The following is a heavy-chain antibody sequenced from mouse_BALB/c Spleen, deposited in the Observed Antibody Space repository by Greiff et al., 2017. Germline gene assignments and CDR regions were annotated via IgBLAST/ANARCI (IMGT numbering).Heavy chain of an antibody. J-gene: IGHJ4*01. V-gene: IGHV1S81*02. CDR1: GYTFTSYW. CDR3: ARSVGGTLYAMGY. CDR2: INPSNGRT. D-gene: IGHD3-3*01. Sequence: VQLQQPGAELVKPGASVKLSCKASGYTFTSYWMHWVKQRPGQGLEWIGEINPSNGRTNYNEKFKSKATLTVDKSSSTAYMQLSSLTSEDSAVYYWARSVGGTLYAMGYWGQGTSVTVSS.